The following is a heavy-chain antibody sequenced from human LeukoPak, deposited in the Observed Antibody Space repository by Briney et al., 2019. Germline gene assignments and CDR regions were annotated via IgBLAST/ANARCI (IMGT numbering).Heavy chain of an antibody. V-gene: IGHV3-23*01. CDR3: AKGRDYGGDACFDY. J-gene: IGHJ4*02. CDR2: ISGGGGST. D-gene: IGHD4-23*01. Sequence: GGSLRLSCAASGLTFSNYAMTWVRQAPGKGLEWFSGISGGGGSTYYADSVKGRFTISRDNSKNTLDLQMSSLRAEDTAVYYCAKGRDYGGDACFDYWGQGTLVTVSS. CDR1: GLTFSNYA.